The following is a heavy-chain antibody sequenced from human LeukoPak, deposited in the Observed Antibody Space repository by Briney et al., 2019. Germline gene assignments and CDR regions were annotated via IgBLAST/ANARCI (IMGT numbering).Heavy chain of an antibody. D-gene: IGHD2-21*02. CDR2: ISYDGSNK. CDR3: ARESPYCGGDCYVDY. J-gene: IGHJ4*02. V-gene: IGHV3-30*03. CDR1: GFTFSSYS. Sequence: GGSLRLSCAASGFTFSSYSMNWVRQAPGKGLEWVAVISYDGSNKYYADSVKGRFTISRDNSKNTLYLQMNSLRAEDTAVYYCARESPYCGGDCYVDYWGQGTLVTVSS.